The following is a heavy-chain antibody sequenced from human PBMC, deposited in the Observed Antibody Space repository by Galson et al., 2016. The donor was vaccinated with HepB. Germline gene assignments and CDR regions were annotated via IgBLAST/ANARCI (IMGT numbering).Heavy chain of an antibody. CDR3: ARVRRDDRSGFYPDY. V-gene: IGHV4-31*03. CDR2: IYYSGST. J-gene: IGHJ4*02. Sequence: TLSLTCTVSGGSISSVGNYWSWIRQHPGKGLEWIGYIYYSGSTHYNTSLQSRVTISVDTSKNQFSLKLSSVTAADTAVYHCARVRRDDRSGFYPDYWGQGTLVTVSS. D-gene: IGHD3-22*01. CDR1: GGSISSVGNY.